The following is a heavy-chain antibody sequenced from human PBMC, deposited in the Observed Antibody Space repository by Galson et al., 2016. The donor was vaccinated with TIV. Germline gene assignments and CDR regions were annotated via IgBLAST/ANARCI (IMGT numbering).Heavy chain of an antibody. CDR2: ISDTFRFI. D-gene: IGHD1-14*01. CDR3: ARVRTDLRGSHIRDV. V-gene: IGHV3-21*01. Sequence: SLRLSCAASGFSFSSYSMNWVRQAPGKGLEWVSFISDTFRFIYYGDSVQGRFTISRDNAKNTLYLELNSLRAEDTAVYYCARVRTDLRGSHIRDVRGKGTTVTVSS. J-gene: IGHJ6*04. CDR1: GFSFSSYS.